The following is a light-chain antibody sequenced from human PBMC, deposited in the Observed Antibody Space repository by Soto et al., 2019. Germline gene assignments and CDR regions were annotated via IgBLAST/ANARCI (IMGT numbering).Light chain of an antibody. CDR2: NVN. CDR1: SIDVTGYNY. CDR3: SSYAGSSNV. V-gene: IGLV2-11*01. J-gene: IGLJ1*01. Sequence: QSALTQPRSVSGSPGQSVTISCTGTSIDVTGYNYVSWYQHHPDKAPKLIIYNVNQRPSGVPDRFSGSRSGNTASLTISGLQAEDEADYYCSSYAGSSNVFGTGTKVTVL.